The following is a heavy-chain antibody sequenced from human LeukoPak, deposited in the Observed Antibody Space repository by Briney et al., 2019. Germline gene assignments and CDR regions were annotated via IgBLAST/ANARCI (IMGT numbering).Heavy chain of an antibody. CDR1: GGSISSYY. CDR3: ARVRLSAAGTAYFDY. D-gene: IGHD6-13*01. J-gene: IGHJ4*02. CDR2: IYYSGST. Sequence: PSETLSLTCTVSGGSISSYYWSWIRQPPGKGLEWIGYIYYSGSTNYNPSLKSRVTISVDTSKNQFSLKLSSVTAADTAVYYCARVRLSAAGTAYFDYWGQGTLVTVSS. V-gene: IGHV4-59*01.